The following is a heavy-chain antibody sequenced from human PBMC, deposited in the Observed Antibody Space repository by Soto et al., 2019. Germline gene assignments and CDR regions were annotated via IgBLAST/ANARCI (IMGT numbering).Heavy chain of an antibody. D-gene: IGHD6-6*01. CDR2: INVGNDNT. Sequence: GASVKVSCKASGYGFTAYAMHWVRQDPGQRPEWIGWINVGNDNTKYSQNFTRRVTITTDKSASTAYLPMSSLRSDDTAAYYCVSVYSSSSSWWGQGTPVTVSS. V-gene: IGHV1-3*01. J-gene: IGHJ4*02. CDR3: VSVYSSSSSW. CDR1: GYGFTAYA.